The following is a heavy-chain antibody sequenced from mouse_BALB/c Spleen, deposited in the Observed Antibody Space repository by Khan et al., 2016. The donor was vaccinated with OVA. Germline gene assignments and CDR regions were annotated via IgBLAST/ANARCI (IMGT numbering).Heavy chain of an antibody. CDR3: ARRLYYGYYYAMDY. CDR1: GYTFTDYN. J-gene: IGHJ4*01. V-gene: IGHV1S29*02. D-gene: IGHD1-2*01. Sequence: EVQLQQSGPELVKPGASVKISCKASGYTFTDYNMHWVKQSHGKSLEWIGYIYPYNGGTGYNQKFKSKATLTVDNSSSTAYMELRSLTSEDSAVXYCARRLYYGYYYAMDYWGQGTSVTVSS. CDR2: IYPYNGGT.